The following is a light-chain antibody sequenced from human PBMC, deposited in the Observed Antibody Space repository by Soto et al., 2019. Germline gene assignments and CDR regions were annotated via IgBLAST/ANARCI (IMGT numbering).Light chain of an antibody. V-gene: IGKV3-20*01. CDR1: QSVSRSN. CDR2: GVS. CDR3: QQYGSSPWT. Sequence: EIVLTQSPGTLSLSPGERATLSCRASQSVSRSNLAWYQQKAGQAPRLLIYGVSSRATGIPDRFSGSGSGTDFTLTISRLEPEDFAVYYCQQYGSSPWTFGQGSKVEIK. J-gene: IGKJ1*01.